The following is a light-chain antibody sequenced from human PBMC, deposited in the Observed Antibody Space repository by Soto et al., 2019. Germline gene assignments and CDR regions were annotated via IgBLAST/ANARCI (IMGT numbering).Light chain of an antibody. Sequence: DIQMTQSPSSLSASVGDRVTITCRASQSISSYLNWYQQKPGKAPKLLIYAASSLQSGVPSRFSGSGSGTDFTLTISSLQPEDFATYYCQQSYSTPWTFRQGTQLDI. CDR2: AAS. CDR3: QQSYSTPWT. CDR1: QSISSY. J-gene: IGKJ1*01. V-gene: IGKV1-39*01.